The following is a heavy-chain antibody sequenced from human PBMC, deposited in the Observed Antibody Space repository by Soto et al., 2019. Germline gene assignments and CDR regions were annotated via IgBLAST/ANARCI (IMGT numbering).Heavy chain of an antibody. D-gene: IGHD3-3*01. CDR2: INQSGST. CDR3: ARRIDYDFWSGYNYYYYYGMDG. Sequence: SETLSLTCAVYGGSFSGYYWSWIRQPPGKGLEWIGEINQSGSTNYNPSLKSRVTISVDTSKNQFSLKLSSVTAADTAVYYCARRIDYDFWSGYNYYYYYGMDGWGQGTTVTAP. CDR1: GGSFSGYY. J-gene: IGHJ6*02. V-gene: IGHV4-34*01.